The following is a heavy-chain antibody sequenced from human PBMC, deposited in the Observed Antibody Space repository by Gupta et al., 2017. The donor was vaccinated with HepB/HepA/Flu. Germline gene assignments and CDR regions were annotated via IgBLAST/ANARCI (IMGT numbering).Heavy chain of an antibody. V-gene: IGHV3-48*02. J-gene: IGHJ4*02. CDR1: GFTFSTYG. CDR2: ISSSSSII. D-gene: IGHD3-16*01. CDR3: ARDGGNWNSDY. Sequence: GESGGGLVQPGRSLRLSCAASGFTFSTYGMNWVRQAPGKGLDWISYISSSSSIIIFADSVKGRFTISRDNAKNSVYLQMNSLRDEDTAVYYCARDGGNWNSDYWGQGTLVTVSS.